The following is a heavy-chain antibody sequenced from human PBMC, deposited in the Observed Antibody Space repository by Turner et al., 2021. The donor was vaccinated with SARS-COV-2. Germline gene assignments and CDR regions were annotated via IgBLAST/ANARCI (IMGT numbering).Heavy chain of an antibody. D-gene: IGHD2-15*01. Sequence: QVQLVESGGGVVQPGRSLRLSCAASGFTFSSYGMHWVRQAPGKGLEWVAVTSYDGSNKYYADSVKGRFTISRDNSKNTLYLQMNSLRAEDTAVYYCAKVVSPYCSGGSCYSSPADYWGQGTLVTVSS. CDR2: TSYDGSNK. J-gene: IGHJ4*02. CDR3: AKVVSPYCSGGSCYSSPADY. V-gene: IGHV3-30*18. CDR1: GFTFSSYG.